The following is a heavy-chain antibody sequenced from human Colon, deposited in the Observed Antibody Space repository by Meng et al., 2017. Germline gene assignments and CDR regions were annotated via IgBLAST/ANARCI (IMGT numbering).Heavy chain of an antibody. J-gene: IGHJ4*02. D-gene: IGHD6-13*01. V-gene: IGHV3-33*08. Sequence: VPPVGGLSMRGGSLRRSCAASGFSIITYAMHWVRQAPGKGLEWVAVIWSNGINKYYADSVKGRFTISRDNSKNTLYVQMNSLRAEDTAVYYCATSIMAAGTIDYWGQGTLVTVSS. CDR3: ATSIMAAGTIDY. CDR2: IWSNGINK. CDR1: GFSIITYA.